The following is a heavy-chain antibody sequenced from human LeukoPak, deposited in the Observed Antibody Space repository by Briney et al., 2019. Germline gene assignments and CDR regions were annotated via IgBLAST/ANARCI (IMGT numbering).Heavy chain of an antibody. D-gene: IGHD6-19*01. CDR3: ARGSGWYWSFDY. J-gene: IGHJ4*02. CDR2: IRYIGST. Sequence: SETLSLTCIVSGGSISSYCWSWIRQPPGKGLEWIGYIRYIGSTYYNPSLKSRVTMSMDTSTNQFSLNLSSVTAADTAVYYCARGSGWYWSFDYWGQGTLVTVSS. V-gene: IGHV4-59*01. CDR1: GGSISSYC.